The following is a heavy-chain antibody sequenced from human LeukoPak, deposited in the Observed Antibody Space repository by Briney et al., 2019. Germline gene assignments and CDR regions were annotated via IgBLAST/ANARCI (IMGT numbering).Heavy chain of an antibody. Sequence: GASVKVSCKASGYTFTSYDINWVRQATGQGLEWMGWMNPNSGNTGYAEKFQGRVTSTRNTSISTAYMELSSLRSEDTAVYYCARGYDFWSGHLGYWGQGTLVTVSS. D-gene: IGHD3-3*01. J-gene: IGHJ4*02. CDR1: GYTFTSYD. CDR3: ARGYDFWSGHLGY. V-gene: IGHV1-8*03. CDR2: MNPNSGNT.